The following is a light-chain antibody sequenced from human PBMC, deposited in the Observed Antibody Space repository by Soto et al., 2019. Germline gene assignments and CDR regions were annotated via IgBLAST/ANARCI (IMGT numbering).Light chain of an antibody. CDR2: DVD. CDR1: SSDVGGYNY. CDR3: GSNAGSYPFV. V-gene: IGLV2-11*01. Sequence: ALTQPRSVSGSPGQSVTISFTGTSSDVGGYNYVSWYQHRTGKAPNLMIYDVDKRPAGVPGRFSGCKSGNTACLAISGLQAEDEADYSCGSNAGSYPFVCGTGTKGTVL. J-gene: IGLJ1*01.